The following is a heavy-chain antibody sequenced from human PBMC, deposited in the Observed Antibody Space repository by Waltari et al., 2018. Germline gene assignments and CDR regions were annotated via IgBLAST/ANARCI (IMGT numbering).Heavy chain of an antibody. CDR3: ARDMSAAGLLANFDY. CDR1: GGSISSSSYY. V-gene: IGHV4-39*07. D-gene: IGHD6-13*01. J-gene: IGHJ4*02. CDR2: IYYSGST. Sequence: QLQLQESGPGLVKPSETLSLTCTVSGGSISSSSYYWGWIRQPPGKGLEWIGSIYYSGSTYYNPSLKSRVTISVDTSKYQFSLKLSSVTAADTAVYYCARDMSAAGLLANFDYWGQGTLVTVSS.